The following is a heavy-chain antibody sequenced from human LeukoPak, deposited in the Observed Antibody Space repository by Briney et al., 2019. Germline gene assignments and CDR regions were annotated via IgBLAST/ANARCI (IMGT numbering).Heavy chain of an antibody. CDR1: GFTFSSYA. J-gene: IGHJ4*02. Sequence: GGSLRLSCAASGFTFSSYAMSWVRQAPGKGLKWVSAISGSGGSTYYADSVKGRFTISRDNSKNTLYLQMNSLRAEDTAVYYCAKTPGITGTTLKTHFDYWGQGTLVTVSS. D-gene: IGHD1-20*01. CDR2: ISGSGGST. CDR3: AKTPGITGTTLKTHFDY. V-gene: IGHV3-23*01.